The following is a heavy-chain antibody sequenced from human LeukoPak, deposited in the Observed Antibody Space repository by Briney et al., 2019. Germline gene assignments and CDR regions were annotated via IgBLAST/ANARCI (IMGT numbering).Heavy chain of an antibody. V-gene: IGHV4-39*07. CDR2: IYYSGST. CDR1: GGSISSSSYY. J-gene: IGHJ5*02. D-gene: IGHD2-2*01. CDR3: ASVSRYCSSTSCFHNWFDP. Sequence: SETLSLTCTVSGGSISSSSYYWGWIRQPPGKGLEWIGSIYYSGSTYYNPSLKSRVTISVDTSKNQFSLKLSSVTAADTAVYYCASVSRYCSSTSCFHNWFDPWGQGTLVTVSS.